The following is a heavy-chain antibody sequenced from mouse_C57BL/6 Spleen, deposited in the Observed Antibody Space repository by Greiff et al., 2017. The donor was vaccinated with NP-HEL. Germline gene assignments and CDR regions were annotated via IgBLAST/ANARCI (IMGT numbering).Heavy chain of an antibody. CDR2: INPSTGGT. CDR3: ARRGFYYGSDY. J-gene: IGHJ2*01. Sequence: VQLKQSGPELVKPGASVKISCKASGYSFTGYYMNWVKQSPEKSLEWIGEINPSTGGTTYNQKFKAKATLTVDKSSSTAYMQLKSLTSEDSAVYYCARRGFYYGSDYWGQGTTLTVSS. D-gene: IGHD1-1*01. CDR1: GYSFTGYY. V-gene: IGHV1-42*01.